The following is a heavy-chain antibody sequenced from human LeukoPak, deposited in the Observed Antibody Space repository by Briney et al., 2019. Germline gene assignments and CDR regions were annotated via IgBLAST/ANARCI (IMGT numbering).Heavy chain of an antibody. CDR3: ARRGYSYDNDY. D-gene: IGHD5-18*01. CDR2: INPSGGST. V-gene: IGHV1-46*01. Sequence: ASVKVSCKASGYTFTSYAMNWVRQAPGQGLEWMGIINPSGGSTTYAQKFQGRVTMTRDTSTSTVYMELTSLRSEDTAVYYCARRGYSYDNDYWGQGTLVTVSS. CDR1: GYTFTSYA. J-gene: IGHJ4*02.